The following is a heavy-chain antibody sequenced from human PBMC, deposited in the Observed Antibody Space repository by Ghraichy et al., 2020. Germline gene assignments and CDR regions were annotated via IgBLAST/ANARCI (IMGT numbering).Heavy chain of an antibody. J-gene: IGHJ6*02. V-gene: IGHV3-7*01. CDR1: GFTFSSYW. CDR2: IKQDGSKK. D-gene: IGHD6-19*01. CDR3: ARDQKYSSGWYESYYYYGMDV. Sequence: GGSLRLSCAASGFTFSSYWMSWVRQAPGKGLEWVANIKQDGSKKYYVDSVKGRFTISRDNAKNSLYLQMNSLRAEDTAVYYCARDQKYSSGWYESYYYYGMDVWGQGTTVTVSS.